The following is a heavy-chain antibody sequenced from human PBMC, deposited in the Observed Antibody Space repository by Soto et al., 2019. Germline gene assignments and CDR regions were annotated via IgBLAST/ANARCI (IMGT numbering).Heavy chain of an antibody. CDR3: GRGDYSCSFPFDY. D-gene: IGHD6-13*01. Sequence: SETLSLTCAVSGDSISSYYWSWIRQPAGKGLEWIGRIYTSGSTNYNPSLKSRVTMSLDTSKNQFSLKLTSVTAADTAVYYCGRGDYSCSFPFDYWGQGTLVTVSS. CDR1: GDSISSYY. CDR2: IYTSGST. V-gene: IGHV4-4*07. J-gene: IGHJ4*02.